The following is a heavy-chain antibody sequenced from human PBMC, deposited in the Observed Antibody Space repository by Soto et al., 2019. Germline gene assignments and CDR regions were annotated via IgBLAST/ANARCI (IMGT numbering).Heavy chain of an antibody. CDR2: IYYSGST. CDR3: ARQGSDWEGAFDS. Sequence: SETLSLTCTVSGGSISSYYWSWIRQPPGKGLEWIGYIYYSGSTNYNPSLKSRVTISVDTSKNQFSLKLSSVTAADTAVYYCARQGSDWEGAFDSWGQGTMVTVSS. V-gene: IGHV4-59*08. D-gene: IGHD3-9*01. J-gene: IGHJ3*02. CDR1: GGSISSYY.